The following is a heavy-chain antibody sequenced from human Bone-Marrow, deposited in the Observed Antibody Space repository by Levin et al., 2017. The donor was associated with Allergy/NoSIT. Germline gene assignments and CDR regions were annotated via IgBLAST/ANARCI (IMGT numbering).Heavy chain of an antibody. V-gene: IGHV1-2*02. J-gene: IGHJ2*01. Sequence: ASVKVSCKASGYTFTGHYIHWVRQAPGQGLEWLGWVNPKRGDAKYAEKFQGRVTMTRDASISAAYLELSGLTSADSAIYYCARDPGRPGYYWYFDLWGRGTLVTVSS. CDR2: VNPKRGDA. D-gene: IGHD3-10*01. CDR1: GYTFTGHY. CDR3: ARDPGRPGYYWYFDL.